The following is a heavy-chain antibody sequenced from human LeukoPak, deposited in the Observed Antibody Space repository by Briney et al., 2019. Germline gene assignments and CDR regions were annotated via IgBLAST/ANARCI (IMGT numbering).Heavy chain of an antibody. CDR1: GFTFSDYY. V-gene: IGHV3-74*01. J-gene: IGHJ3*02. D-gene: IGHD3-22*01. CDR3: AVFRYDSSAFDI. Sequence: GGSLRLSCAASGFTFSDYYMSWIRHAPGKGLVWVSRINSDGSSTSYADSVKGRFTISRDNAKNTLYLQMNSLRAEDTAVYYCAVFRYDSSAFDIWGQGTMVTVSS. CDR2: INSDGSST.